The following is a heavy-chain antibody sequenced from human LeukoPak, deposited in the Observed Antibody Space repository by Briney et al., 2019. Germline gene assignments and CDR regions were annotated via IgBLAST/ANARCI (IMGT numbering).Heavy chain of an antibody. CDR1: GFTFTNSG. CDR3: AKDSVFGIVGATLDY. D-gene: IGHD1-26*01. CDR2: ISYEGSSK. Sequence: GGSLRLSCTAPGFTFTNSGMHWVRQAPGKGLEWLAVISYEGSSKYYADAVKGRFTISRDNSKNTLYLQMNSLRDEDTAVYYCAKDSVFGIVGATLDYWGQGTLATVSS. J-gene: IGHJ4*02. V-gene: IGHV3-30*18.